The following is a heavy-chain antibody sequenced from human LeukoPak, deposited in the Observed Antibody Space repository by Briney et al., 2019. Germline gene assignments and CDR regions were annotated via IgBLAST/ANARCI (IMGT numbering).Heavy chain of an antibody. CDR2: ISAYNGNT. D-gene: IGHD2-21*02. Sequence: ASVKVSSTTSVYTFITYGISWARQAPGQGLEWMGWISAYNGNTNYAHKLQGRVTLTTDTSTSTAYMELRSLRSDDTAVYYCARDLLVVTAVNWFVPWGQGTLVTVSS. J-gene: IGHJ5*02. V-gene: IGHV1-18*01. CDR3: ARDLLVVTAVNWFVP. CDR1: VYTFITYG.